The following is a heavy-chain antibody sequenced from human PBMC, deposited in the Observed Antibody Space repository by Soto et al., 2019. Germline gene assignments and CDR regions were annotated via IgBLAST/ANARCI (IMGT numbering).Heavy chain of an antibody. CDR1: GDSISSNTYA. D-gene: IGHD3-16*02. Sequence: QLQLQESAPGLVKPSETLSLTCTISGDSISSNTYAWGWMRQPPGKGLEWIASIYSSGHTYYNPSLKSRVTISVDTSKTQFSLKLTSVTAADTAVYYCVRHRYTAGVEDYWGQGTLATVSS. V-gene: IGHV4-39*01. CDR3: VRHRYTAGVEDY. CDR2: IYSSGHT. J-gene: IGHJ4*02.